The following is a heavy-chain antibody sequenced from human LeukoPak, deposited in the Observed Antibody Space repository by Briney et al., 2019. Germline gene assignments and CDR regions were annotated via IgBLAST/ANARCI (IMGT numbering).Heavy chain of an antibody. D-gene: IGHD3-3*01. CDR3: ARELRFLEWLLSYYYMDV. CDR1: GYYISSGYY. J-gene: IGHJ6*03. V-gene: IGHV4-38-2*02. Sequence: SETLSLTCTVSGYYISSGYYWGWIRQPPGKGLEWIGSIYHSGSTYYNPSLKSRVTISVDTSKNQFSLKLSSVTAADTAVYYCARELRFLEWLLSYYYMDVWGKGTTVTVSS. CDR2: IYHSGST.